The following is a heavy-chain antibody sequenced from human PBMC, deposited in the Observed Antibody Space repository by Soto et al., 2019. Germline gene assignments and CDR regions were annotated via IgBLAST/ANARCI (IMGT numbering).Heavy chain of an antibody. CDR1: GGSISSYY. CDR2: IYYSGST. J-gene: IGHJ6*02. Sequence: KPSATLSLTCTVSGGSISSYYWSWIRQPPGKGLEWIGYIYYSGSTNYNPSLKSRVTISVDTSKNQFSLKLSSVTAADTAVYYCARGLVEIVATFPPYYYYGMDVWGQGTTVTVSS. CDR3: ARGLVEIVATFPPYYYYGMDV. V-gene: IGHV4-59*01. D-gene: IGHD5-12*01.